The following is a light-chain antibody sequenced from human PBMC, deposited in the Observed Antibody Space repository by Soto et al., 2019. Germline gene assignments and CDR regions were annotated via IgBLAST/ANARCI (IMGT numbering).Light chain of an antibody. Sequence: EIVLTQSPATLSLSPGERATLSCRASQSVSSYLAWYQQKPGQAPRLLIYYASNRATGIPVRFSGSGSGTDFTLTISSLEPEDFAVYYCQQRSNWPPLTFGQGTRLEIK. CDR3: QQRSNWPPLT. CDR1: QSVSSY. V-gene: IGKV3-11*01. CDR2: YAS. J-gene: IGKJ5*01.